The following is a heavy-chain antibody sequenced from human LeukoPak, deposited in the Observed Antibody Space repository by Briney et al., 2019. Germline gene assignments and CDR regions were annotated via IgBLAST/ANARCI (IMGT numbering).Heavy chain of an antibody. CDR3: ARAPRDRGYCGATSCFEYMDV. Sequence: ASVKVSCKASGYTFTSYGISWVRQAPGQGLEWMGWISAYNGNTNYAQKLQGRLTMTTDTSTSTAYMELRSLRSDDTAVYYCARAPRDRGYCGATSCFEYMDVWGRGTTVTISS. D-gene: IGHD2-2*01. J-gene: IGHJ6*03. CDR1: GYTFTSYG. CDR2: ISAYNGNT. V-gene: IGHV1-18*01.